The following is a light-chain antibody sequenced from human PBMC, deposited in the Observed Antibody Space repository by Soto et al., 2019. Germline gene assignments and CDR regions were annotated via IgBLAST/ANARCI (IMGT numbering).Light chain of an antibody. CDR2: AAS. CDR1: QCISRW. J-gene: IGKJ4*01. V-gene: IGKV1-5*01. CDR3: QQYYSYPFA. Sequence: IQITLSPPTLSVPVGDRVTITCRASQCISRWLAWYQQKPGKAPKLLIYAASTLQCGVPSRFSGSGSGTDFTLTISSLQAEDVAAYYCQQYYSYPFAFGGGTKVDIK.